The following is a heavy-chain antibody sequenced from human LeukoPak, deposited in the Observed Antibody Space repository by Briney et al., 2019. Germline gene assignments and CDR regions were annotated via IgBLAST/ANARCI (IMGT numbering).Heavy chain of an antibody. Sequence: SETLSLTCVMYGGSFSVSHWSWVRQPPGKGLEWIGENSPGEGTNYNPSLKSRVTVSLDTSKSQFSLTLNSVTAADAAVYYCVTGIDRSKSGYWGQGTLVTVSS. CDR3: VTGIDRSKSGY. D-gene: IGHD2-2*01. CDR1: GGSFSVSH. J-gene: IGHJ4*02. V-gene: IGHV4-34*01. CDR2: NSPGEGT.